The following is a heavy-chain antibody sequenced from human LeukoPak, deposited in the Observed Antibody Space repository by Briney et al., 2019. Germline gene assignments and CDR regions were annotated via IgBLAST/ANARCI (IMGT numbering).Heavy chain of an antibody. J-gene: IGHJ4*02. CDR3: ARVMWARIVGAPFDY. V-gene: IGHV1-2*02. D-gene: IGHD1-26*01. CDR2: INPNSGGT. CDR1: GYTFTGYY. Sequence: ASVKVSCKASGYTFTGYYMHWVRQAPGQGLEWMGWINPNSGGTNYAQKFQGRVTMTRDTSISTAYMELSRLRSDDTAVYYCARVMWARIVGAPFDYWGQGTLVTVSS.